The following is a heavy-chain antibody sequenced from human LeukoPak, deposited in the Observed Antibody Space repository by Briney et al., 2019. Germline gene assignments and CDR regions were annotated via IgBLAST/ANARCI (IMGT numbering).Heavy chain of an antibody. J-gene: IGHJ3*02. Sequence: ASVKVACKASGFPFNGYYMHWVRQAPGQGLEWMGWINPNSGDANYAQKFQGRVTMTRDTSISTAYMDLRRLRSDDTAVYHCAREGDSSADAFDIWGQGTMVTVSS. D-gene: IGHD3-22*01. CDR2: INPNSGDA. V-gene: IGHV1-2*02. CDR3: AREGDSSADAFDI. CDR1: GFPFNGYY.